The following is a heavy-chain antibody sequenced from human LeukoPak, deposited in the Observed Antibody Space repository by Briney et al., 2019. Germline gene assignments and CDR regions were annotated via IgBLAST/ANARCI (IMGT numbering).Heavy chain of an antibody. CDR3: AKRGVVVRVFLVGFHREAYYFDS. Sequence: GGSLRLSCAASGFTFDDYAMHWVRQAPGKGLEWVSGISWSSVTIGYADSVKGRFTISRDNSKNTLFLQMDRLRAEDTAVYFCAKRGVVVRVFLVGFHREAYYFDSWGQGAQVTVSS. CDR2: ISWSSVTI. J-gene: IGHJ4*02. D-gene: IGHD3-16*02. V-gene: IGHV3-9*01. CDR1: GFTFDDYA.